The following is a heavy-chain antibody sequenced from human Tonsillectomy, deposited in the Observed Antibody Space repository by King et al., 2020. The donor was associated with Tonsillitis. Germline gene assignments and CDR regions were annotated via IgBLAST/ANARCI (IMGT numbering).Heavy chain of an antibody. CDR3: EHSSGWLFDY. CDR1: GFSLSTSAVG. J-gene: IGHJ4*02. D-gene: IGHD6-19*01. Sequence: TLKESGPTMVKPTQTLTLTCTFSGFSLSTSAVGVGWIRQPPGKALEWLAFIYWNDEKHYSPSLESRFTITKDTSKNQVFLTMTNMDPVDTGTYYCEHSSGWLFDYWGQGTLITVSS. CDR2: IYWNDEK. V-gene: IGHV2-5*01.